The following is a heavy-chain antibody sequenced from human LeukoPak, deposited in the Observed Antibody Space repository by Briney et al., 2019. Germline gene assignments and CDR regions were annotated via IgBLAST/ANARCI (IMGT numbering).Heavy chain of an antibody. CDR1: GGTFSSYA. V-gene: IGHV1-18*01. J-gene: IGHJ4*02. D-gene: IGHD3-10*01. CDR2: ISAYNGNT. Sequence: ASVKVSCKASGGTFSSYAISWVRQAPGQGLEWMGWISAYNGNTNYAQKLQGRVTMTTDTSTSTAYMELSGLRSDDAAVYFCARAMSGDLFDYWGQGTLVTVTS. CDR3: ARAMSGDLFDY.